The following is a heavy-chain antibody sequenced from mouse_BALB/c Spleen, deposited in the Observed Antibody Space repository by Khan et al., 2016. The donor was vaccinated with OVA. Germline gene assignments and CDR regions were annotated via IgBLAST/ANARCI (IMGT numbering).Heavy chain of an antibody. D-gene: IGHD1-1*01. CDR3: ARVYGGDFDY. CDR1: GYSITCDYA. CDR2: ISYSGNT. Sequence: EVQLQESGPGLVKPSQSLSLTCTVTGYSITCDYAWNWIRQFPGNKLEWMGFISYSGNTNYNPSLKSRISITRDTSKNQFFLQLNSVTTEDTATYYCARVYGGDFDYLGQGTTLTVSS. V-gene: IGHV3-2*02. J-gene: IGHJ2*01.